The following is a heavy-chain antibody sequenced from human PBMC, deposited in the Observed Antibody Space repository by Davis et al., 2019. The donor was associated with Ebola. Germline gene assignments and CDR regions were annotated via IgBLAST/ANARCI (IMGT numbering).Heavy chain of an antibody. CDR1: GFTFSSYW. D-gene: IGHD3-3*01. CDR3: ARDGPQSTIFGVVTGYGMDV. J-gene: IGHJ6*02. CDR2: VSADGSST. V-gene: IGHV3-74*01. Sequence: GESLKISCAASGFTFSSYWMSWVRQAPGKGLEWVSRVSADGSSTTYADSVKGRFTISRDNAKNTLYLQMKSLRVEDTAVYYCARDGPQSTIFGVVTGYGMDVWGQGTTVTVSS.